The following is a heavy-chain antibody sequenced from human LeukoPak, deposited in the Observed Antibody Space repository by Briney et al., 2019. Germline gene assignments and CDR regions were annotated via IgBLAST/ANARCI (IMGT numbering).Heavy chain of an antibody. V-gene: IGHV4-34*01. CDR1: GGSISSYY. J-gene: IGHJ5*02. CDR2: INHSGST. Sequence: SETLSLTCTVSGGSISSYYWSWIRQPPGKGLEWIGEINHSGSTNYNPSLKSRVTISVDTSKNQFSLKLSSVTAADTAVYYCARGYIRSSSGWKGNWFDPWGQGTLVTVSS. D-gene: IGHD6-19*01. CDR3: ARGYIRSSSGWKGNWFDP.